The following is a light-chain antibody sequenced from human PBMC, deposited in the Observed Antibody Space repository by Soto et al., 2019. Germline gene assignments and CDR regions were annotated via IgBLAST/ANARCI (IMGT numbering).Light chain of an antibody. CDR3: QTWGTAIHDVV. CDR1: SGHSSYA. V-gene: IGLV4-69*01. J-gene: IGLJ2*01. Sequence: QLVVTQSPSASASLGASVKLTCTLSSGHSSYAIAWHQQQPEKGPRYLMKLNSDGSHSKGDGIPDRFSGSSSGTERHLTISSVQSEDEADYYCQTWGTAIHDVVFGGGTKLTVL. CDR2: LNSDGSH.